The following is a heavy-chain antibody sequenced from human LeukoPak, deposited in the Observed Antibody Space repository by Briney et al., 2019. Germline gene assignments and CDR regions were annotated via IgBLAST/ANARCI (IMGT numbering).Heavy chain of an antibody. V-gene: IGHV3-21*01. J-gene: IGHJ4*02. Sequence: PGGSLRLSCAASGFTFISYSMNWVRQAPGKGLEWVSSISSDNDYIDYADSVKGRFTISRDNAKNSLYLQTNSLRAEDTAVYYCARDSYLAAAGTYYFDYWGQGTLVTVSS. CDR3: ARDSYLAAAGTYYFDY. CDR1: GFTFISYS. CDR2: ISSDNDYI. D-gene: IGHD6-13*01.